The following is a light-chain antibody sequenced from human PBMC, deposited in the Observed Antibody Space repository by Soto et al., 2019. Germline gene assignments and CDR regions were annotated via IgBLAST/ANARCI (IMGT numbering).Light chain of an antibody. CDR3: QRFGTSPPWT. Sequence: EIVLTQSPGTLSLSPGERATLSCRAIQSVSNNYLAWYQQKPGQAPRLLIYGTSIRATGIPDRFSGSGSGTDFTLTITRLEPEDFAVYYCQRFGTSPPWTFGQGTKVDI. V-gene: IGKV3-20*01. CDR1: QSVSNNY. CDR2: GTS. J-gene: IGKJ1*01.